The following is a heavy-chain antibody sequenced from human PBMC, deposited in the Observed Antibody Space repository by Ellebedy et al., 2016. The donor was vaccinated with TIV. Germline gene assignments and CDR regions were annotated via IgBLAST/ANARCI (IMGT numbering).Heavy chain of an antibody. CDR2: IYGGGTI. D-gene: IGHD3-10*01. CDR3: AKEVSGSGDLNFDY. V-gene: IGHV3-53*01. Sequence: PGGSLRLSCAASGLTVSSNFMTWVRQAPGKGLEWVSVIYGGGTIRYADSVKGRFTISRDNSKNTVDLQMNSLRAEDTAVYYCAKEVSGSGDLNFDYWGQGTLVTVSS. CDR1: GLTVSSNF. J-gene: IGHJ4*02.